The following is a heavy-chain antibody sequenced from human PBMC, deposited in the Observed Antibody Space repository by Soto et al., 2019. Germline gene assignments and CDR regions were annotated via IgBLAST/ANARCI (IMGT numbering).Heavy chain of an antibody. CDR1: GFTFSDYY. Sequence: GGSLRLSCAASGFTFSDYYMSWIRQAPGKGLEWVSYISRSASTTYYADSVKGRFTISRDDAKNSLYLQMNSLRADDTAIYYCARALDFWSGYLSDWGQGTQVTVS. V-gene: IGHV3-11*04. CDR3: ARALDFWSGYLSD. J-gene: IGHJ4*02. D-gene: IGHD3-3*01. CDR2: ISRSASTT.